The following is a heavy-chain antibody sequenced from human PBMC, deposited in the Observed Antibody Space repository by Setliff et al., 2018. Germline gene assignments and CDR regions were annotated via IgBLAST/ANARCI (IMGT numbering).Heavy chain of an antibody. V-gene: IGHV4-61*02. CDR1: GGSISSGSYY. J-gene: IGHJ6*02. Sequence: SETLSLTCTVSGGSISSGSYYWSWIRQPAGKGLEWIGRIFPSGSTNYNPSLKSRVTISVDTSKNQFSLKPSSVTAADTAVYYCARAFTYYNFWSGYGYGMDVWGQGTTVTVSS. D-gene: IGHD3-3*01. CDR3: ARAFTYYNFWSGYGYGMDV. CDR2: IFPSGST.